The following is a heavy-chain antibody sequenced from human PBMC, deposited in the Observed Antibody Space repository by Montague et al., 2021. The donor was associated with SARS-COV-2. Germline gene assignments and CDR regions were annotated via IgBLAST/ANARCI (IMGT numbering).Heavy chain of an antibody. CDR1: GGSISTYY. D-gene: IGHD1-1*01. CDR3: ARAQNTCFIANCVNYFDF. J-gene: IGHJ4*02. CDR2: IYYTGST. Sequence: SETLSLTCTVSGGSISTYYWSWIRQPPGQGLEWIGYIYYTGSTKYNPSLKSRVTMSLDRPTNRFSLRLNSVTAADTAMYYCARAQNTCFIANCVNYFDFWGLGAQVTVSS. V-gene: IGHV4-59*01.